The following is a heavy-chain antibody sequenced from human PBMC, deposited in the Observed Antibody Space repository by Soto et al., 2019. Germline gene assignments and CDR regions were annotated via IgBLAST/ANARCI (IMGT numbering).Heavy chain of an antibody. J-gene: IGHJ6*03. CDR1: GFTFSTYG. V-gene: IGHV3-30*18. CDR3: AKVLSSSWYGRYYMDV. CDR2: ISYGGTYK. D-gene: IGHD6-13*01. Sequence: GGSLRLSCAASGFTFSTYGIHWVRQAPGKGLEWVAIISYGGTYKYYADSVKGRFTISRDNSKNTLYLQMNSLRAEDTAVYYCAKVLSSSWYGRYYMDVWGKGTTVTVSS.